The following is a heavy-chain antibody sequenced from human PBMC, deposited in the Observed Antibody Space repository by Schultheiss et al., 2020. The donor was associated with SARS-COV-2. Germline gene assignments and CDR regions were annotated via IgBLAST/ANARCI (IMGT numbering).Heavy chain of an antibody. Sequence: SETLSLTCTVSGGSISSYYWSWIRRPPGKGLEWIGYIYYSGSTNYNPSLKSRVTISVDTSKNQFSLKLSSVTAADTAVYYCARTYYDFWSGYANMDVWGKGTTVTVSS. D-gene: IGHD3-3*01. CDR3: ARTYYDFWSGYANMDV. CDR1: GGSISSYY. CDR2: IYYSGST. V-gene: IGHV4-59*12. J-gene: IGHJ6*03.